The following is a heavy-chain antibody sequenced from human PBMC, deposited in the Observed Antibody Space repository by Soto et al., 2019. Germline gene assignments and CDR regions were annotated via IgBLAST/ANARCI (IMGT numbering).Heavy chain of an antibody. CDR1: GFTFISYA. CDR2: ISFDGSTE. D-gene: IGHD3-10*01. Sequence: QVQLVESGGGVVQPGRSLRLSCAASGFTFISYAMHWVRQAPGKGLEWVAVISFDGSTEYYADSVKGRFTISRDNSKNTGYLQMNSLTSEDTAVYYCARSRHGSGSYTHFYYGLDVWGQGTTVTVSS. J-gene: IGHJ6*02. CDR3: ARSRHGSGSYTHFYYGLDV. V-gene: IGHV3-30-3*01.